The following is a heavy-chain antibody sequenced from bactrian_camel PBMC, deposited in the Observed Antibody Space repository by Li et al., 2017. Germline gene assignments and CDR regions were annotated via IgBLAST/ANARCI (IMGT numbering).Heavy chain of an antibody. J-gene: IGHJ6*01. CDR2: IATGSGDT. Sequence: HVQLVESGGAPVQAGGSLTLSCAASGNIEGSDCMGWFRQPPGKLRGGVARIATGSGDTYYADSVKGRFTISQDNAKNTVYLQMNSLKPEDTAMYYCTARGPYCYTKLSVRDFTYWGQGTQVTVS. CDR1: GNIEGSDC. CDR3: TARGPYCYTKLSVRDFTY. V-gene: IGHV3S34*01. D-gene: IGHD2*01.